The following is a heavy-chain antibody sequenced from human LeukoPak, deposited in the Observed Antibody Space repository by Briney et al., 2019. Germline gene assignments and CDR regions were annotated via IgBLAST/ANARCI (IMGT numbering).Heavy chain of an antibody. V-gene: IGHV1-18*01. CDR3: ARDYGGSYIYYYYGMDV. CDR2: ISAYNGNT. Sequence: ASVKVSCKASGYTFTSYGISWVRQAPGQGLEWMGWISAYNGNTNYAQKLQGRVTMTTDTSTSTAYMELRSLRSDDTAAYYCARDYGGSYIYYYYGMDVWGQGTTVTVSS. CDR1: GYTFTSYG. D-gene: IGHD1-26*01. J-gene: IGHJ6*02.